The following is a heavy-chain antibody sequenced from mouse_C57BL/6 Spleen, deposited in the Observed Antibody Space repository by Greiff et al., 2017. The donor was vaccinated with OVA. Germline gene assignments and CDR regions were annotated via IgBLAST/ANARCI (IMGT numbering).Heavy chain of an antibody. Sequence: EVMLVESGEGSVKPGGSLKLSCAASGFTFSSYAMSWVRQTPEKRLEWVAYISSGGDYIYYADTVKGRFTISRDNARNTLYLQMSSLKSEDTAMYYCTRADYDRDWYFDVWGTGTTVTVSS. CDR3: TRADYDRDWYFDV. CDR2: ISSGGDYI. J-gene: IGHJ1*03. V-gene: IGHV5-9-1*02. CDR1: GFTFSSYA. D-gene: IGHD2-4*01.